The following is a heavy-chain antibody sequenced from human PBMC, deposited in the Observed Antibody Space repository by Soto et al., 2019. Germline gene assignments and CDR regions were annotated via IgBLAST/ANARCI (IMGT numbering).Heavy chain of an antibody. J-gene: IGHJ4*02. V-gene: IGHV3-48*03. CDR1: GFTFSSYE. D-gene: IGHD2-2*01. Sequence: EVQLVESGGGLVQPGGSLRLSCAASGFTFSSYEMNWVRQAPGKGLEWVSYISSSGSTIYYADSVKGRFTISRDNAKNSLYLQMNSLRAEDTAVYYCARVSQLLSRAHFDYWGQGTLVTVSS. CDR2: ISSSGSTI. CDR3: ARVSQLLSRAHFDY.